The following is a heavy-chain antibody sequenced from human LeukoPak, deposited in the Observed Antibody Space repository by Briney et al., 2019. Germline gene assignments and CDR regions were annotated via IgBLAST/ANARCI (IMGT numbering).Heavy chain of an antibody. Sequence: SETLSLTCTVSGGSISSYYWSWIRQPPGKGLEWIGYIYYSGSTNYNPSLKSRVTISVDTSKNQFSLKLSSVTAADTAVYYCARGRFTMVRGVTRGAFDIWGQGTMVTVSS. CDR3: ARGRFTMVRGVTRGAFDI. J-gene: IGHJ3*02. CDR2: IYYSGST. D-gene: IGHD3-10*01. V-gene: IGHV4-59*12. CDR1: GGSISSYY.